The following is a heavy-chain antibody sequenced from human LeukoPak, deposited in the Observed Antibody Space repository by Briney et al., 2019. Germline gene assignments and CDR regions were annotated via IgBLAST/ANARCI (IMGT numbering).Heavy chain of an antibody. CDR2: INHSGST. CDR3: ASIAARPFYYYYYYMDV. Sequence: SETLSLTCAVYGGSFSGYYWSWIRQPPGKGLEWIGEINHSGSTNYNPSLKSRVTISVDTSKNQFSLKLSSVTAADTAVYYCASIAARPFYYYYYYMDVWGKGTTVTLSS. V-gene: IGHV4-34*01. D-gene: IGHD6-6*01. J-gene: IGHJ6*03. CDR1: GGSFSGYY.